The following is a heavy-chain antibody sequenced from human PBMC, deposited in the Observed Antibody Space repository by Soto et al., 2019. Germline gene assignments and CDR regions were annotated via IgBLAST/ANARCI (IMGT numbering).Heavy chain of an antibody. V-gene: IGHV3-33*01. CDR1: GFTFSSYG. Sequence: QVQLVESGGGVVQPGRSLRLSCAASGFTFSSYGLHWVRQAPGKGLEWVAVIWYDGSNKYYADSVKGRFTISRDNSKNTVYLQMNSLRAEDTAVYYCARDGGRYGCSGGSCYHFDYWGQGTLVTVSS. CDR3: ARDGGRYGCSGGSCYHFDY. D-gene: IGHD2-15*01. J-gene: IGHJ4*02. CDR2: IWYDGSNK.